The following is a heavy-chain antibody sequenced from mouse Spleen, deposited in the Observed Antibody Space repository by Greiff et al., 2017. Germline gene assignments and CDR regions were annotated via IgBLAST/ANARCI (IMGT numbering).Heavy chain of an antibody. V-gene: IGHV1-80*01. CDR2: IYPGDGDT. CDR3: ARGGIRYFYFDY. D-gene: IGHD2-14*01. Sequence: QVQLQQSGAELVRPGSSVKISCKASGYAFSSYWMNWVKQRPGQGLEWIGQIYPGDGDTNYNGKFKGKATLTADKSSSTAYMQLSSLTSEDSAVYFCARGGIRYFYFDYWGQGTTLTVSS. CDR1: GYAFSSYW. J-gene: IGHJ2*01.